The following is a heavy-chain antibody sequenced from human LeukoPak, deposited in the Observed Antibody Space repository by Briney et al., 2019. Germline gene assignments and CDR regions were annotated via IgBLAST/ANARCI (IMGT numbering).Heavy chain of an antibody. J-gene: IGHJ5*02. D-gene: IGHD5-18*01. Sequence: GASVKVSCKASGGTFSGYAISWVRQTPGQGLEWMGGIIPIYGTANYAQKFQGRVTITADESTSTAYMELSSLRSEDTAVYYCARDGRELQDTAMVPYWFDPWGQGTLVTVSS. V-gene: IGHV1-69*13. CDR3: ARDGRELQDTAMVPYWFDP. CDR2: IIPIYGTA. CDR1: GGTFSGYA.